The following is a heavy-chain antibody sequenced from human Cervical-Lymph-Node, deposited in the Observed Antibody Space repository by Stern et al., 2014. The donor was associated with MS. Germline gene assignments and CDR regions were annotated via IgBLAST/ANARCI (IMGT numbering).Heavy chain of an antibody. V-gene: IGHV2-5*02. CDR3: AHRRDGDSPGGVDY. Sequence: QVTLRESGPTLVKPTQTLTLTCTFSGFSLSTSGVGVAWIRQPPGKALEWLAFIYWEDDKLYRTSRKTRLTITKDTSKNQVVLTMPNMDPVDTATYYCAHRRDGDSPGGVDYWGQGTLVTVSS. CDR2: IYWEDDK. CDR1: GFSLSTSGVG. J-gene: IGHJ4*02. D-gene: IGHD4-17*01.